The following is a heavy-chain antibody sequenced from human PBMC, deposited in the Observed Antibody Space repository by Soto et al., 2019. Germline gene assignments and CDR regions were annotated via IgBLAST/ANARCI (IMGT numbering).Heavy chain of an antibody. D-gene: IGHD6-19*01. J-gene: IGHJ3*02. Sequence: ASVKVSCKASGCTFSSYAISWVRQAPGQGLEWMGRIIPIFGTANYAQKFLGRVTITADDSMSTAYMELSSLRSEDTAVYYCARDPAVADAFDIWGQGTMVTVSS. V-gene: IGHV1-69*13. CDR2: IIPIFGTA. CDR3: ARDPAVADAFDI. CDR1: GCTFSSYA.